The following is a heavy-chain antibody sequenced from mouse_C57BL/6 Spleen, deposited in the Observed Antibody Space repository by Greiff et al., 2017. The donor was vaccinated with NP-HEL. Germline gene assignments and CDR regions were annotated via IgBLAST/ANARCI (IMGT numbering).Heavy chain of an antibody. D-gene: IGHD2-3*01. CDR1: GYTFTDYE. V-gene: IGHV1-15*01. Sequence: VQLQQSGAELVRPGASVTLSCKASGYTFTDYEMHWVKQTPVHGLEWIGAIDPETGGTAYNQKFKGKAILTADKSSSTAYMELRSLTSEDSAVYYCTRENDGYYAFDYWGQGTTLTVSS. CDR3: TRENDGYYAFDY. CDR2: IDPETGGT. J-gene: IGHJ2*01.